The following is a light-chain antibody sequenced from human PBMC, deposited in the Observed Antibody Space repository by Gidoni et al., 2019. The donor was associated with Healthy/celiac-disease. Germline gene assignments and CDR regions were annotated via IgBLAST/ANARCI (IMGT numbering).Light chain of an antibody. CDR3: SSYTSRSTLYV. CDR2: EVS. CDR1: SSDVGGYNY. V-gene: IGLV2-14*01. J-gene: IGLJ1*01. Sequence: QSALTQPASVSGSPGQSITISCTGTSSDVGGYNYVSWYQQHPGKAPKLMIYEVSNRPSGVPDRFSGSKSGNTASLTISGLQAEDEADYYCSSYTSRSTLYVFGTGTKVXV.